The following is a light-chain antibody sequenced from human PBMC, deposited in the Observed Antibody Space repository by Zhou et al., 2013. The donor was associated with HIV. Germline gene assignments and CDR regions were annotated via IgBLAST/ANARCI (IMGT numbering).Light chain of an antibody. CDR1: QGISSA. J-gene: IGKJ2*04. V-gene: IGKV1-13*02. CDR2: DAS. Sequence: AIQLTQSPSSLSASVGDRVTITCRASQGISSALAWYQQKPGKAPKLLIYDASSLESGVPSRFSGSGSGTDFTLTISSLQPDDFATYYCQQYDSSSRCSFGQGTKLEIK. CDR3: QQYDSSSRCS.